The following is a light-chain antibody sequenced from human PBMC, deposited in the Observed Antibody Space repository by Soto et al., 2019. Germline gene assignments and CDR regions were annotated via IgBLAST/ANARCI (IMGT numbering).Light chain of an antibody. CDR3: QQSYSTPPT. CDR1: QSISTY. J-gene: IGKJ1*01. V-gene: IGKV1-39*01. Sequence: DLQMTQSPSSLSASVGARVTIGCRASQSISTYLNWYRQTPGKAPQLLIYGASSLHSGVPSRFSGSGSGTEFTLTISSLQPGDFATYYCQQSYSTPPTFGQGTKVDIK. CDR2: GAS.